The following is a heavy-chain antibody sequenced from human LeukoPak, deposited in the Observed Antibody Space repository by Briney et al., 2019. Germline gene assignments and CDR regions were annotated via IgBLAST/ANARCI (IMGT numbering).Heavy chain of an antibody. CDR2: INHSGST. D-gene: IGHD3-10*01. Sequence: SETLSLTCAVYGGSFSGYYWSWIRQPPGKGLEWIGEINHSGSTNYNPSLKSRVTISVDTSKNQFSLKLSSVTAADTAVYYCARIPKFRRITMVRGVTGTFDYWGQGTLVTVSS. J-gene: IGHJ4*02. CDR3: ARIPKFRRITMVRGVTGTFDY. V-gene: IGHV4-34*01. CDR1: GGSFSGYY.